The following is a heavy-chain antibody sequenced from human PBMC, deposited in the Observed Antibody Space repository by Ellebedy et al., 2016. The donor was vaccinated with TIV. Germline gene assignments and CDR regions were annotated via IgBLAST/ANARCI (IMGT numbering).Heavy chain of an antibody. CDR1: GFTFSNYV. Sequence: GESLKISCVASGFTFSNYVMHWVRQAPGKGLEWVSGISRSGNTPHYANSVEGRFIISRENSKRTVSLQMSSLRDEDTATYFCTTARSDFWGQGTPVTVSS. CDR3: TTARSDF. D-gene: IGHD1-14*01. CDR2: ISRSGNTP. J-gene: IGHJ4*02. V-gene: IGHV3-23*01.